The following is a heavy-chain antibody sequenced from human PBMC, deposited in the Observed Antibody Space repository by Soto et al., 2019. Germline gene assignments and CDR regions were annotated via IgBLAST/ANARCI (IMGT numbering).Heavy chain of an antibody. CDR1: GFTFTKYG. CDR3: ARDRYCRGETCYGDWDYYYGMDV. Sequence: QVHLVESGGGVVQPGRSLRLSFAASGFTFTKYGMHWVRQAPGKGLEWVAVIWYDGSSKYYVDSVKGRFTISRDTSKNTLYLQMNDLRAEDTAVYYCARDRYCRGETCYGDWDYYYGMDVWGLGPTVTVSS. D-gene: IGHD2-15*01. CDR2: IWYDGSSK. J-gene: IGHJ6*02. V-gene: IGHV3-33*01.